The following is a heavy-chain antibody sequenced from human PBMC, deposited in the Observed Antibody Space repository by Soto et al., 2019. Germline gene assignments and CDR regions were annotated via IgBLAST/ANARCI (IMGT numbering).Heavy chain of an antibody. CDR3: EKEIRRAFDX. CDR2: ISCSGGST. V-gene: IGHV3-23*01. J-gene: IGHJ3*02. Sequence: GGSLRLSFAASGFTFGGYAMSWVRQAPGKGLEWVSCISCSGGSTDYADSVKGRFTISRENSKNTLYLKMNRLRAEETAVYYCEKEIRRAFDXWGQVTMFTVS. CDR1: GFTFGGYA.